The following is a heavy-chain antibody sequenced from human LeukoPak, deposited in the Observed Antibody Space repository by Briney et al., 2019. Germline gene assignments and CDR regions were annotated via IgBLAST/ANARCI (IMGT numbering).Heavy chain of an antibody. D-gene: IGHD3-16*01. Sequence: GGSLRLSCAVSGLTFGIFPFRWVRQAPGKWLEWVAAISTDGRYKYHGDSVKGRYTISRDNPMNTLYLQMNGLRPDDTAVYYCARSLIPGRWYFDLWGRGTLVTVSS. CDR3: ARSLIPGRWYFDL. V-gene: IGHV3-30*04. CDR2: ISTDGRYK. J-gene: IGHJ2*01. CDR1: GLTFGIFP.